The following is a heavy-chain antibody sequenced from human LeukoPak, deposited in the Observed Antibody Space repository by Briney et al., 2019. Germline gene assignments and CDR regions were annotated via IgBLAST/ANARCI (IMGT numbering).Heavy chain of an antibody. CDR1: GGSISSSSYY. Sequence: SETLSLTCSVSGGSISSSSYYWAWIRQPPGRGLEWVGTIYYTGSTYYNPSLKRRVTISLDTSKNQFSLQLSSVTAADTAVYYCASFTLNSGSGTNVFAPYNWFDPWGQGTLVTVSS. D-gene: IGHD3-10*01. CDR3: ASFTLNSGSGTNVFAPYNWFDP. J-gene: IGHJ5*02. V-gene: IGHV4-39*07. CDR2: IYYTGST.